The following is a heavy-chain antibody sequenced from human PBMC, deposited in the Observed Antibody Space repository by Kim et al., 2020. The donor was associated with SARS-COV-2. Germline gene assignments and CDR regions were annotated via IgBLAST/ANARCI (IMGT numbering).Heavy chain of an antibody. CDR2: ISGSGGST. CDR1: GFTFSSYA. D-gene: IGHD3-22*01. CDR3: AKARRSMIVGGGDY. V-gene: IGHV3-23*01. Sequence: GGSLRLSCAASGFTFSSYAMSWVRQAPGKGLEWVSAISGSGGSTYYADSVKGRFTISRDNSKNTLYLQMNSLRAEDTAVYYCAKARRSMIVGGGDYWGQGTLVTVSS. J-gene: IGHJ4*02.